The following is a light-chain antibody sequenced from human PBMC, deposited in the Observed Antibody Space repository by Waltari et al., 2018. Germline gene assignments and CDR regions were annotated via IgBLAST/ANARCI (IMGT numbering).Light chain of an antibody. CDR2: GAS. CDR3: QQYGSSPFT. Sequence: EIVLTQSPGTLSLSPGERATLSCRASQSISSSHLAWYQQKPGQAPRLLIYGASNRATGIPDSFVGSGSGTDFTLTISRLEPEDFAVYYCQQYGSSPFTFGPGTKVDI. J-gene: IGKJ3*01. CDR1: QSISSSH. V-gene: IGKV3-20*01.